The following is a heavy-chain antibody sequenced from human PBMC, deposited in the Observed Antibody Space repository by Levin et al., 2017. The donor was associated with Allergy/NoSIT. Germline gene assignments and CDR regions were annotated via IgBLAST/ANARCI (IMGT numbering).Heavy chain of an antibody. Sequence: GESLKISCKGSGYSFTSYWIGWVRQMPGKGLEWMGIIYPGDSDTRYSPSFQGQVTISADKSISTAYLQWSSLKASDTAMYYCARLAGFLEWLLPTNYFDYWGQGTLVTVSS. CDR1: GYSFTSYW. CDR2: IYPGDSDT. J-gene: IGHJ4*02. V-gene: IGHV5-51*01. CDR3: ARLAGFLEWLLPTNYFDY. D-gene: IGHD3-3*01.